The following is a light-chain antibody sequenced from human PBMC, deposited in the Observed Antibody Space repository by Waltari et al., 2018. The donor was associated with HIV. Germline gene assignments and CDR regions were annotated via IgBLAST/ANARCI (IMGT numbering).Light chain of an antibody. CDR2: DIK. V-gene: IGLV1-51*01. Sequence: QFVLTQAPSVSAAPGQNVTISCSGSSSNIGNNYVSWYQHFPGTAPKHLIYDIKKRPSGIPDRFSGSKSGTSATLAIAGLQTGDEADYYCGTWDSSLSVGLFGGGTKVTVL. J-gene: IGLJ3*02. CDR1: SSNIGNNY. CDR3: GTWDSSLSVGL.